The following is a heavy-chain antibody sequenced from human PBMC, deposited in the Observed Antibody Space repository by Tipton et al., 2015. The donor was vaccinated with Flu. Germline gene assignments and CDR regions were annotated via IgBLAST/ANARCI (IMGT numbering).Heavy chain of an antibody. CDR3: ARTRGIVVVPAAIGG. J-gene: IGHJ4*02. D-gene: IGHD2-2*02. V-gene: IGHV3-11*06. Sequence: SLRLSCAASGFTFSDYYMSWIRQAPGKGLEWVSYISSSSSYIYYADSVKGRFTISRDNAKNSLYLQMNSLRAEDTAVYYCARTRGIVVVPAAIGGWGQGTLVTVSS. CDR1: GFTFSDYY. CDR2: ISSSSSYI.